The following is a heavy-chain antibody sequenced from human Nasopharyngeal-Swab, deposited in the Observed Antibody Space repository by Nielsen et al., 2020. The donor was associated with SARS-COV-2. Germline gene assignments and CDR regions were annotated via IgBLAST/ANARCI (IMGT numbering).Heavy chain of an antibody. Sequence: GGALRLSCAASGFTFSSYAMHWVRQAPGKGLEWVAVISYDGSNKYYADSVKGRFTISRDNSKNTLYLQMNSLRAEDTAVYYCARDWAHYHGSGALLLWWFDPWGQGTLVTVSS. J-gene: IGHJ5*02. CDR3: ARDWAHYHGSGALLLWWFDP. V-gene: IGHV3-30-3*01. D-gene: IGHD3-10*01. CDR2: ISYDGSNK. CDR1: GFTFSSYA.